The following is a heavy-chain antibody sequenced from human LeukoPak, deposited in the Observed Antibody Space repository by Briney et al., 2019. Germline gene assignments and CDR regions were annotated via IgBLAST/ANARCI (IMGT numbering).Heavy chain of an antibody. CDR1: GFTFSSYE. V-gene: IGHV3-48*03. Sequence: GGSLRLSCAASGFTFSSYEMDWVRQAPGKGLEWVSYISSSGNTIYYADSVKGRFTISRDNAKNSLYLQMNSLRAEDTAIYYCARVRVATDYGMDVWGQGTTVTVSS. J-gene: IGHJ6*02. CDR2: ISSSGNTI. CDR3: ARVRVATDYGMDV. D-gene: IGHD5-12*01.